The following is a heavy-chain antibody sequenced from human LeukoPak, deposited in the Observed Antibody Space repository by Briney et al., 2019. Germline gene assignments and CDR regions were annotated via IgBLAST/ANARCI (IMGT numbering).Heavy chain of an antibody. D-gene: IGHD3-9*01. CDR2: IYYGGST. CDR3: ARRPPVFKAGYHRGYYYYMDV. J-gene: IGHJ6*03. V-gene: IGHV4-59*12. CDR1: GGSISSYY. Sequence: PSETLSLTCTVSGGSISSYYWSWIRQPPGKGLEWIGYIYYGGSTNYNPSLKSRVTISVDTSKNQFSLKLSSVTAADTAVYYCARRPPVFKAGYHRGYYYYMDVWGKGTTVTVSS.